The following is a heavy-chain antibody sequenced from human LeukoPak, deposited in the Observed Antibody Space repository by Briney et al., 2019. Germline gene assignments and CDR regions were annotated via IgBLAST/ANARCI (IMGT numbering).Heavy chain of an antibody. CDR3: ARDPEVRGVINYFDY. V-gene: IGHV3-33*08. Sequence: QPGASLRLSCAASGFSISGYAMSWVRQAPGKGLEWVAVIWYDGSNKYYADSVKGRFTISRDNSKNTLYLQMNSLRAEDTAVYYCARDPEVRGVINYFDYWGQGTLVTVSS. J-gene: IGHJ4*02. CDR1: GFSISGYA. CDR2: IWYDGSNK. D-gene: IGHD3-10*01.